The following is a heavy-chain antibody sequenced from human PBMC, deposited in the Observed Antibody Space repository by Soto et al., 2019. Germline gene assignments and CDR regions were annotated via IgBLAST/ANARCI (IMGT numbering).Heavy chain of an antibody. CDR1: GFSFTGYY. D-gene: IGHD6-6*01. CDR2: INAHSGGT. V-gene: IGHV1-2*02. CDR3: AKDLTRQLAYWLDP. J-gene: IGHJ5*02. Sequence: GASVKVSCKASGFSFTGYYIHWLRQAPGQGLEWMGWINAHSGGTEYAQKFQGRVTLTRDTSISTAYMTLSSLRSDDTAIYYCAKDLTRQLAYWLDPWGQGTQVTAS.